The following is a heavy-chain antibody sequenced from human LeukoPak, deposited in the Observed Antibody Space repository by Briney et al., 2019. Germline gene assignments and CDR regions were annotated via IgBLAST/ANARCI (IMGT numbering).Heavy chain of an antibody. CDR2: ISGSGLST. Sequence: GGSLRLSCAASGFTFSSYAMSWVRQAPGKGLEWVSAISGSGLSTYYADSVKGRFTISRDNSKNTLYLQMNSLRAEDTAVYYCANSRGAVAGAPDYWGQGTLVTVSS. D-gene: IGHD6-19*01. CDR3: ANSRGAVAGAPDY. CDR1: GFTFSSYA. J-gene: IGHJ4*02. V-gene: IGHV3-23*01.